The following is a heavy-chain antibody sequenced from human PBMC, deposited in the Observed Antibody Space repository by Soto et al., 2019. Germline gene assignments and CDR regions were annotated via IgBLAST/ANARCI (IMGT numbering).Heavy chain of an antibody. J-gene: IGHJ6*02. V-gene: IGHV4-61*01. Sequence: TLSLTCTVSVGSVSSGSYYWIWIRQPPGKGLEWIGYIYYSGSTNYNPSLKSRVTISVDTSKNQFSLKLSSVTAADTAVYYCARDRAYGMDVWGQGTTVTVSS. CDR3: ARDRAYGMDV. CDR1: VGSVSSGSYY. CDR2: IYYSGST.